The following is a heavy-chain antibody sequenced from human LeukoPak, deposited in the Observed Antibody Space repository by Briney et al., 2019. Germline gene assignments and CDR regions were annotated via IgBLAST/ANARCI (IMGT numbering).Heavy chain of an antibody. J-gene: IGHJ4*02. CDR3: ASYCSSTSCYYDGDAVDY. CDR2: INPNSGGT. V-gene: IGHV1-2*02. CDR1: GYTFTGYY. D-gene: IGHD2-2*01. Sequence: GASVKVSCKASGYTFTGYYMHWVRQAPGQGLEWMGWINPNSGGTNYAQKFQGRVTMTRDTSISTAYMELSRLRSDDTAVYYCASYCSSTSCYYDGDAVDYWGQGTLVTVSS.